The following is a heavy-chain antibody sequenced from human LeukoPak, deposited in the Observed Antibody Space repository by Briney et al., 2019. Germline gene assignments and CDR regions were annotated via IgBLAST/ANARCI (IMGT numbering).Heavy chain of an antibody. CDR3: ARDDKAMPGDY. J-gene: IGHJ4*02. V-gene: IGHV3-48*03. CDR1: GFTFSSYE. CDR2: ISSSVTTI. D-gene: IGHD2-2*01. Sequence: PGGSLRLSCAASGFTFSSYEMNWVRQAPGKGLEWISYISSSVTTIYYADSVKGRFTISRDNAKNSLYLQMNSLRAEDTAVYYCARDDKAMPGDYWGQGTLVTVSS.